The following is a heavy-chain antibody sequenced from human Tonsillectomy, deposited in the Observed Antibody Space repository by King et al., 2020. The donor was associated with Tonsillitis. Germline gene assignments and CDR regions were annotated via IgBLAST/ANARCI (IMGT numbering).Heavy chain of an antibody. CDR3: AKDMKGAAGYLDS. D-gene: IGHD6-13*01. J-gene: IGHJ4*02. CDR2: ISWDGDNT. V-gene: IGHV3-43D*03. Sequence: VQLVESGGVAVQPGGYLRLSCAASGFTFDDYAMHWVRQAPGKGLEWVSLISWDGDNTYYADSVKGRFTISRDNSKNSLYLQMNSLRAEDTALYYCAKDMKGAAGYLDSWGQGTQVTVSS. CDR1: GFTFDDYA.